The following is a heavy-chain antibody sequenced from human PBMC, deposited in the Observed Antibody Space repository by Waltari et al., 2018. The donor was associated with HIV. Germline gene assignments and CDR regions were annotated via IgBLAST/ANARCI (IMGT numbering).Heavy chain of an antibody. V-gene: IGHV4-39*07. CDR3: ARDYGALGYCSSSSCHDAFDI. CDR1: GGSISSNSYY. CDR2: IYYTGST. J-gene: IGHJ3*02. D-gene: IGHD2-15*01. Sequence: QLQLQESGPGLVQPSETLSLTCTVSGGSISSNSYYWGWIRQPPGKGRGWIGSIYYTGSTFYNPSLKSRVTISVDTSKNQFSLRLSSVTAADTAVYYCARDYGALGYCSSSSCHDAFDIWGQGTMVTVSS.